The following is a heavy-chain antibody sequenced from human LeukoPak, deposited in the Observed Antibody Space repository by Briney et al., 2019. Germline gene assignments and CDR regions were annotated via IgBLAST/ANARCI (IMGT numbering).Heavy chain of an antibody. CDR3: ARAVRGASGY. D-gene: IGHD3-10*01. Sequence: PGGSLRLSCAASGFTFSSYSMNWVRQAPGKGLEWVSYISSSSSTIYYADSVKGRFTISRDNAKNSLYLQMNSLRAEDTAVYYCARAVRGASGYWGQGTLVTVSS. V-gene: IGHV3-48*01. CDR2: ISSSSSTI. J-gene: IGHJ4*02. CDR1: GFTFSSYS.